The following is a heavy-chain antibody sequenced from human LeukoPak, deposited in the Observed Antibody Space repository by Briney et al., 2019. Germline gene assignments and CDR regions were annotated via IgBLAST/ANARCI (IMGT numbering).Heavy chain of an antibody. D-gene: IGHD6-13*01. CDR1: GFSFSNYA. J-gene: IGHJ4*02. Sequence: GGSLRLSCAASGFSFSNYAMSWVRQARGKGLEWVSAISDSGGSTYYADSVKGRFTISRDNSKNTLNLQMNSLRGEDTAVYYCAKGFTSSWNYYFDYWGQGTLVTVSS. V-gene: IGHV3-23*01. CDR3: AKGFTSSWNYYFDY. CDR2: ISDSGGST.